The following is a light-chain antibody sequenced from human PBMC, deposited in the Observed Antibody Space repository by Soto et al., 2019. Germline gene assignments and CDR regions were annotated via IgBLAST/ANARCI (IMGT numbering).Light chain of an antibody. Sequence: EIVMTQSPATLSVSPGERATLSCRASQSVSSNLAWYQQKPGQAPRLLIYGASTRATGIPARFSGSGSGTEFTLTISSLQSEDFAVYYCQQHNNRRWTFGQGTKVEIK. J-gene: IGKJ1*01. CDR1: QSVSSN. CDR3: QQHNNRRWT. V-gene: IGKV3-15*01. CDR2: GAS.